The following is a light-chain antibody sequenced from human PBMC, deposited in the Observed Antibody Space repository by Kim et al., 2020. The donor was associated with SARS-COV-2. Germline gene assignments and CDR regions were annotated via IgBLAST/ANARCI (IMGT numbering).Light chain of an antibody. CDR3: QQSHTAPLLT. V-gene: IGKV1-39*01. J-gene: IGKJ4*01. CDR2: AAS. Sequence: DIQMTQSPSSLAASVGDRVTITCRASQSINAYLNWYQQKPGKAPKLLIYAASTLQSGVPSRFSGSGSGTDFTLTINSLQTEDFATYYFQQSHTAPLLTFGGGTKVDIK. CDR1: QSINAY.